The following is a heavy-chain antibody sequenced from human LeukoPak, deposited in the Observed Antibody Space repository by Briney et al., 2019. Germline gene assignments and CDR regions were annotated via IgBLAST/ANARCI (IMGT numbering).Heavy chain of an antibody. D-gene: IGHD6-19*01. J-gene: IGHJ6*03. CDR1: GGTFSSYA. CDR3: ARAPSGWRLYYYYYMDV. CDR2: IIPIFGTA. Sequence: ASVKVSCKASGGTFSSYAISWVRQAPGQGLEWMGGIIPIFGTANYAQKFQGRVTITADESTSTAYMELSSLRSDDTAVYYCARAPSGWRLYYYYYMDVWGKGTTVTISS. V-gene: IGHV1-69*13.